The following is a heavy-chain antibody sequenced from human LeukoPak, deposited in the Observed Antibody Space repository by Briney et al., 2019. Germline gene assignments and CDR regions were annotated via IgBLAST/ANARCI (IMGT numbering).Heavy chain of an antibody. V-gene: IGHV3-9*01. CDR2: ISWNSGSI. CDR3: AKGPYSSSWFNWFDP. D-gene: IGHD6-13*01. Sequence: PGRSLRLSCAASGFTFDDYAMHWVRQAPGKGLEWVSGISWNSGSIGYADSVKGRFTISRDNAKNSLYLQMNSLRAEDTALYYCAKGPYSSSWFNWFDPWGQGTLVTVSS. J-gene: IGHJ5*02. CDR1: GFTFDDYA.